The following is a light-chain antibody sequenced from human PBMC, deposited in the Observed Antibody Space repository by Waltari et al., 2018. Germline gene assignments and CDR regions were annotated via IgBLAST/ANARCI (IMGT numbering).Light chain of an antibody. Sequence: SSELTQDPAVSVALGQTVRITCQGDSLRRYYASWDQQRPGQAPFLFLYGHDNRPSGIPDLFSGSTSGNTASLTITRAHAEDAGVYYCLSRDSSSTRVFGGGTTLTV. CDR3: LSRDSSSTRV. CDR2: GHD. J-gene: IGLJ3*02. CDR1: SLRRYY. V-gene: IGLV3-19*01.